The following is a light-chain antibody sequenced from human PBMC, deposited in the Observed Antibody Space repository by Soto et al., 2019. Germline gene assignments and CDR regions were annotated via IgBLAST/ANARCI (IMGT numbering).Light chain of an antibody. Sequence: EIVMTQAPATLSVSPGERATLFCRASQTISSNLAWYQQKAGQAPRLLIYGTSTRATGIPARFSGSGSGTEFTLTISSLQPEDFAVYYCQQYNNWPPLTFGGGTKEEIK. CDR1: QTISSN. CDR2: GTS. V-gene: IGKV3-15*01. J-gene: IGKJ4*02. CDR3: QQYNNWPPLT.